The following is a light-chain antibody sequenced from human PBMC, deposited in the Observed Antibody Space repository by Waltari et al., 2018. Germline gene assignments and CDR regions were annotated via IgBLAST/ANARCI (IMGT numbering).Light chain of an antibody. CDR3: QQYKTSPTWT. CDR2: EAS. CDR1: QHIGSS. Sequence: DIQMTQSPSTLPASVGDSVTITCRARQHIGSSLVWYQQTPGKAPKLLIYEASSLHCGVPSMFSGGGSGAEFTLTIASLQPDDFAAYYCQQYKTSPTWTFGQGTRVELK. J-gene: IGKJ1*01. V-gene: IGKV1-5*03.